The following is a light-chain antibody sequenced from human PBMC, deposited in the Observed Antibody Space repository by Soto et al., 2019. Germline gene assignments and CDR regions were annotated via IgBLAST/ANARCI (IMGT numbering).Light chain of an antibody. V-gene: IGKV1-5*03. J-gene: IGKJ1*01. CDR3: QQYSSYWT. CDR1: QSISSW. Sequence: DIHMTQSPSTLSASVGDRVTFTCRASQSISSWLAWYQQKPGKAPKLLIYKASTLESGVPSRFSGSGSGTEFTLTISSLQPDDFATYYCQQYSSYWTFGQGTKVDIK. CDR2: KAS.